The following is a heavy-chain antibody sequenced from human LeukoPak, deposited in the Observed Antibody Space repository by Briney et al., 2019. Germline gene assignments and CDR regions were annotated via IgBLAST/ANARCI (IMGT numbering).Heavy chain of an antibody. CDR1: GYTFSGYG. J-gene: IGHJ4*02. V-gene: IGHV1-18*01. Sequence: GASVKVSCKTSGYTFSGYGISWVRQAPGQGLEWMGWITGNNGNTNYAPSLQGRITMTTDTSTNTAYMELTSLKSDDTAVYYCARDQRNSGSYRFEYWGQGTLVTVYS. CDR3: ARDQRNSGSYRFEY. D-gene: IGHD1-26*01. CDR2: ITGNNGNT.